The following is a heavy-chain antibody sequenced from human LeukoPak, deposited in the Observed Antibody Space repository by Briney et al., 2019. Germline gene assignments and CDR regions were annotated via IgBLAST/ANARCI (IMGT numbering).Heavy chain of an antibody. CDR3: ARGGYNSDWSRIDY. D-gene: IGHD6-19*01. V-gene: IGHV3-30*03. Sequence: GGSLRLSCAASGFTFSSYWMSWVRQAPGKGLEWVALISYDGSKNNYADSVKGRFTISRDNSNNTLYLQMNSLRAEDTAVYYCARGGYNSDWSRIDYWGQGTLVTVSS. CDR2: ISYDGSKN. J-gene: IGHJ4*02. CDR1: GFTFSSYW.